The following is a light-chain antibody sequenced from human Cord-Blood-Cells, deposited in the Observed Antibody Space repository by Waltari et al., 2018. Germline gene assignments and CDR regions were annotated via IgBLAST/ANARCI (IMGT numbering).Light chain of an antibody. Sequence: DIQMTPYPSSLFASVGDRVTITCQASQDISNYLNWYQQKPGKAPKLLIYDASNLETGVPSRFSGSGSGTDFTFTISSLQPEDIATYYCQQYDNLPYSFGQGTKLEIK. V-gene: IGKV1-33*01. CDR3: QQYDNLPYS. CDR1: QDISNY. CDR2: DAS. J-gene: IGKJ2*03.